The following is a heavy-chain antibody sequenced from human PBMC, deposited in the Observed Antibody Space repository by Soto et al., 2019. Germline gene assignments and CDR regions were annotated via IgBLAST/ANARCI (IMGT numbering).Heavy chain of an antibody. V-gene: IGHV2-5*01. CDR1: GFSLSTSGVG. J-gene: IGHJ5*02. Sequence: QITLKESGPTLVKPTQTLTLTCTFSGFSLSTSGVGVGWIRQPPGKALEWLALIYWNDDKRYSPSLKSRLTITKDTSKNQVVLTMTNMDPVDTATYYCAHSFGIFADNWFDPWGQGTLVTVSS. CDR3: AHSFGIFADNWFDP. CDR2: IYWNDDK. D-gene: IGHD3-10*01.